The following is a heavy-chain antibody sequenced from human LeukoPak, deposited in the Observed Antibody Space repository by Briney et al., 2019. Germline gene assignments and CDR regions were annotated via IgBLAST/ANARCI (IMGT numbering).Heavy chain of an antibody. CDR1: GFTFSSYA. V-gene: IGHV3-23*01. J-gene: IGHJ4*02. Sequence: GGSLRLSCAASGFTFSSYAMSWVRQAPGKGLKWVSAISGSGDSTYYADSVKGRFTISRDNSKNTLYLQMNSLRAEDTAVYYCAKGTSGWSIDYWGQGTLVTVSS. D-gene: IGHD6-19*01. CDR3: AKGTSGWSIDY. CDR2: ISGSGDST.